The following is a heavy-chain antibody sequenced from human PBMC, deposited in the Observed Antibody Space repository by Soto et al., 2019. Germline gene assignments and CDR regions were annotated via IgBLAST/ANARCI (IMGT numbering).Heavy chain of an antibody. D-gene: IGHD3-16*01. CDR1: GFTVSSNY. J-gene: IGHJ6*03. Sequence: GGSLRLSCAASGFTVSSNYMSWVRQAPGKGLEWVSVIYSGGSTYYADSVKGRFTISRDNSKNTLYLQMNSLRAEDTAVYYCARVNHDWVDYYYYYYMDVWGKGTTVTVSS. V-gene: IGHV3-66*01. CDR2: IYSGGST. CDR3: ARVNHDWVDYYYYYYMDV.